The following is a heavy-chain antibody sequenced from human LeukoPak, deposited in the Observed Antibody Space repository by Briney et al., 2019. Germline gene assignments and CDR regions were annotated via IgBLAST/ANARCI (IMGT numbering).Heavy chain of an antibody. CDR3: ALGSNYYYMGV. D-gene: IGHD2-15*01. CDR2: ISYDGSNK. V-gene: IGHV3-30*04. Sequence: GGSLRLSCAASGFTFSSYAMHWVRQAPGKGLEWVAVISYDGSNKYYADSVKGRFTISRDNSKNTLYLQMNSLRAEDTAVYYCALGSNYYYMGVWGKGTTVTVSS. CDR1: GFTFSSYA. J-gene: IGHJ6*03.